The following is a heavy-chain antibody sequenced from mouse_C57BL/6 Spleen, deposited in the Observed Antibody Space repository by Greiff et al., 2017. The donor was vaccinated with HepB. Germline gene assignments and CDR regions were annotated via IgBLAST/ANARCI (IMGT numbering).Heavy chain of an antibody. CDR2: ILPGSGST. J-gene: IGHJ2*01. CDR3: ASSGITTVVADYFDY. CDR1: GYTFTGYW. Sequence: QVQLKESGAELMKPGASVKLSCKATGYTFTGYWIEWVKQRPGHGLEWIGEILPGSGSTNYNEKFKGKATFTADTSSNTAYMQLSSLTTEDSAIYYCASSGITTVVADYFDYWGQGTTLTVSS. V-gene: IGHV1-9*01. D-gene: IGHD1-1*01.